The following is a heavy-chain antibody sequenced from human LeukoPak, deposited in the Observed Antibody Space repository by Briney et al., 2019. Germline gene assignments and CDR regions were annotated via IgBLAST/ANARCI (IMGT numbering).Heavy chain of an antibody. Sequence: PGGSLRLSCAASGLTFSSYSMNWVRQAPGKGLEWVSSISSSSSYIYYADSVKGRFTISRDNAKNSLYLQMNSLRAEDTAVYYCARVYCSGGSCYPVYYFDYWGQGTLVTVSS. CDR2: ISSSSSYI. V-gene: IGHV3-21*01. CDR3: ARVYCSGGSCYPVYYFDY. D-gene: IGHD2-15*01. J-gene: IGHJ4*02. CDR1: GLTFSSYS.